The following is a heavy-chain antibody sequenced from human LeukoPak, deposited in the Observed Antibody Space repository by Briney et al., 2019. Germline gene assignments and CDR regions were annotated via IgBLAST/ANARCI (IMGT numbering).Heavy chain of an antibody. D-gene: IGHD3-22*01. V-gene: IGHV4-31*03. J-gene: IGHJ4*02. CDR3: AGMRDYDSSGYYYFDY. CDR2: IYYSGST. CDR1: GGSISSGGYY. Sequence: SETLSLTCTVSGGSISSGGYYWSWIRQHPGQGLAWIGYIYYSGSTYYNPSLKSRVTISVDTSKNQFSLKLSSVTAADTAVYYCAGMRDYDSSGYYYFDYWGQGTLVTVSS.